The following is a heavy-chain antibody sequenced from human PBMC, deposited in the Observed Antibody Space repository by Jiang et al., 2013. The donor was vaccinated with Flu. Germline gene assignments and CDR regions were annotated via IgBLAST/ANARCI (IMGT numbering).Heavy chain of an antibody. J-gene: IGHJ4*02. Sequence: PVKGRFTISRDDSKNTLYLQMNSLKTEDTAVYYCTTVQDDYYDSSGYYWGYFDYWGQGTLVTVSS. V-gene: IGHV3-15*01. CDR3: TTVQDDYYDSSGYYWGYFDY. D-gene: IGHD3-22*01.